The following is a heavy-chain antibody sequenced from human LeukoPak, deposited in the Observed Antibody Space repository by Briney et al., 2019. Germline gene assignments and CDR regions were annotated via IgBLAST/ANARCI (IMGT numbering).Heavy chain of an antibody. CDR3: ARDRDYDFWSGYLDAFDI. CDR2: ISSSSSYI. D-gene: IGHD3-3*01. V-gene: IGHV3-21*01. CDR1: GFTFSSYS. Sequence: PGGSLRLSCAASGFTFSSYSMNWVRQAPGKGLEWASSISSSSSYIYYADSVKGRFTISRDNAKNSLYLQMNSLRAEDTAVYYCARDRDYDFWSGYLDAFDIWGQGTMVTVSS. J-gene: IGHJ3*02.